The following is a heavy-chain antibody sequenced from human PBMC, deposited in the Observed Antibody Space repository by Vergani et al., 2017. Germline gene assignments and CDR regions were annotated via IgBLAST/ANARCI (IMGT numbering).Heavy chain of an antibody. V-gene: IGHV4-39*02. CDR2: IYYSGST. D-gene: IGHD3-16*01. CDR1: GGSISSSSYY. J-gene: IGHJ6*02. Sequence: QLQLQESGPGLVKPSETLSLTCTVSGGSISSSSYYWGWIRQPPGKGLEWIGSIYYSGSTYYNPSLKSRVTISVDTSKNQFSLKLSSVTAADTAVYYCARDDAPGGSPTADYYGMDVWGQGTTVTVSS. CDR3: ARDDAPGGSPTADYYGMDV.